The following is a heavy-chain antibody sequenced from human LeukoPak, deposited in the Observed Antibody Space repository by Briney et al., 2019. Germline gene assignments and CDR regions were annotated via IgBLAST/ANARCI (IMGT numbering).Heavy chain of an antibody. D-gene: IGHD5-24*01. J-gene: IGHJ4*02. V-gene: IGHV1-69*02. Sequence: ASVKVSCKASGGTFSSYTISWVRQAPGQGLEWMGRIIPILGIANYAQKFQGRVTITADKSTSTAYMELSSLRSEDTAVYYCARSLRDGYTPDYWGQGTLVTVSS. CDR2: IIPILGIA. CDR3: ARSLRDGYTPDY. CDR1: GGTFSSYT.